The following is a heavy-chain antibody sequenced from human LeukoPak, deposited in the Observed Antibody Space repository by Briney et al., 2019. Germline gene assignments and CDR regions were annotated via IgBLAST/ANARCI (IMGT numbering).Heavy chain of an antibody. CDR1: GFTFSSYW. D-gene: IGHD6-13*01. CDR2: IKQDGSEK. V-gene: IGHV3-7*01. J-gene: IGHJ6*03. CDR3: ARERFETHSSGWYVGYYYYYMDV. Sequence: GGSLRLSCVASGFTFSSYWMSWVRQAPGKGLEWVANIKQDGSEKYYVDSVKGRFTISRDNAKNSLYLQMNSLRAEDTAVYYCARERFETHSSGWYVGYYYYYMDVWGKGTTVTVSS.